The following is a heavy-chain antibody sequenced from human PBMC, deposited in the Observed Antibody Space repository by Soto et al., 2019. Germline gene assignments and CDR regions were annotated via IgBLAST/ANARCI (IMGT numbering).Heavy chain of an antibody. CDR2: MNPNSGNT. D-gene: IGHD2-8*01. J-gene: IGHJ5*02. CDR3: AMSESRCERHWFGP. Sequence: QVQLVQSGAEVKKPGASVKVSCKASGYTFSSYDINWVRQATGQGLEWMGWMNPNSGNTGYAQKFQGRVTMTRNTSVGTAYMELSSLRCEDTAVYYCAMSESRCERHWFGPWGQGTLVTVSS. CDR1: GYTFSSYD. V-gene: IGHV1-8*01.